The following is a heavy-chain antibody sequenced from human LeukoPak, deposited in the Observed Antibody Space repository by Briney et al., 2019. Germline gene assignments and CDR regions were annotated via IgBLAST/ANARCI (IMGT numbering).Heavy chain of an antibody. CDR3: AKDRLQGSPNRAQGGMDV. Sequence: GGSLRLSCAASGFTFDDYAMHWVRQAPGKGLEWVSLISWDGGSTYYADSVKGRFTISRDNSKNSLYLQMNSLRTEDTALYYCAKDRLQGSPNRAQGGMDVWGQGTTVTVSS. D-gene: IGHD2/OR15-2a*01. CDR2: ISWDGGST. J-gene: IGHJ6*02. CDR1: GFTFDDYA. V-gene: IGHV3-43*01.